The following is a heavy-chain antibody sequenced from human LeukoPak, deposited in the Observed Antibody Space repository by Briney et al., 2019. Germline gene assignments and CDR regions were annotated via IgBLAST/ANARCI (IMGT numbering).Heavy chain of an antibody. CDR1: DDSLSSYY. Sequence: SETLSLTCTVSDDSLSSYYCHWIRQPTGKGLEWIGRIYTTGTTNYNPSLNSRVNLSVDTSKNQFSLKLTSVSAAGTAVYYCARSRPLYASGNFYNVDALDIWGQGTVVTVSS. V-gene: IGHV4-4*07. J-gene: IGHJ3*02. CDR2: IYTTGTT. CDR3: ARSRPLYASGNFYNVDALDI. D-gene: IGHD3-10*01.